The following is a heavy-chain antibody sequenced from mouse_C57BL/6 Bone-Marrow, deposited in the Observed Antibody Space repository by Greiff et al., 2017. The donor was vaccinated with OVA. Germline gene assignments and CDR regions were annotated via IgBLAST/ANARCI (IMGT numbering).Heavy chain of an antibody. Sequence: ESGPGLVKPFQSLSLTCSVTGYSITSGYYWNWIRQFPGNKLEWMGYISYDGSNNYNPSLKNRISITRDTSKNQFFLKLNSVTTEDTATYYCARDWDWFAYWGQGTLVTVSA. J-gene: IGHJ3*01. CDR2: ISYDGSN. CDR3: ARDWDWFAY. CDR1: GYSITSGYY. D-gene: IGHD4-1*01. V-gene: IGHV3-6*01.